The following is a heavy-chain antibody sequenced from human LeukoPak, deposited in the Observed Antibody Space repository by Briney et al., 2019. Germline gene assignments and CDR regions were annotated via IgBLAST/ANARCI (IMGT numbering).Heavy chain of an antibody. CDR2: ISGSGGST. Sequence: PGGSMRHSCAASGFTFSSYAMNWVRQSPGKGLEWVSAISGSGGSTYYADSEKGRLTISRDNSKNTLYLQMNRLRVEDTAVYYCARKEIQIPLRYFDYWGQGSLVTVSS. CDR1: GFTFSSYA. D-gene: IGHD3-9*01. CDR3: ARKEIQIPLRYFDY. J-gene: IGHJ4*02. V-gene: IGHV3-23*01.